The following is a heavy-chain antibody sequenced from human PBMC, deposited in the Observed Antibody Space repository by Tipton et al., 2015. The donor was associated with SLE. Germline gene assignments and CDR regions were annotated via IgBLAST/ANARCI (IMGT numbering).Heavy chain of an antibody. CDR3: ARTNWLDS. Sequence: SLRLSCTTSGITFRSYVMHWVRQAPGKGLEWVAVIWHDGSNEYYADSVKGRFTISRDNAENSLYLQMNSLRDEDTAVYYCARTNWLDSWGQGTLVTVSS. J-gene: IGHJ5*01. V-gene: IGHV3-33*03. CDR1: GITFRSYV. CDR2: IWHDGSNE.